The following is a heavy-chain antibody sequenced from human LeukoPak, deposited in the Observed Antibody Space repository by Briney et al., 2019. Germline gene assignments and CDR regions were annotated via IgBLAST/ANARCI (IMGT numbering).Heavy chain of an antibody. Sequence: SETLSLTCTVSGGSISSYYWSWIRQPPGKGLEWIGYIYYSGSTNYNPSLKSRVTISVDTSKNQFSLKLSSVTAADTAVYYCARGSVISYGNHFPFDYWGQGTLVTVSS. CDR1: GGSISSYY. J-gene: IGHJ4*02. CDR2: IYYSGST. CDR3: ARGSVISYGNHFPFDY. V-gene: IGHV4-59*12. D-gene: IGHD5-18*01.